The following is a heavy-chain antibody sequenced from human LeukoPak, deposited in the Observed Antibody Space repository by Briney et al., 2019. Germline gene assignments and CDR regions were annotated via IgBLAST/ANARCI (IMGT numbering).Heavy chain of an antibody. Sequence: ASVKVSCKASGYSFTGYFIYWVRQAPGQGLEWMGWINPNSGTTNYAQKFRGRVTMTRDTSISTADMDLSRLTSDDTAVYYCARDRSGSYGAFDYWGQGTLVTVSS. D-gene: IGHD1-26*01. CDR3: ARDRSGSYGAFDY. CDR2: INPNSGTT. J-gene: IGHJ4*02. V-gene: IGHV1-2*02. CDR1: GYSFTGYF.